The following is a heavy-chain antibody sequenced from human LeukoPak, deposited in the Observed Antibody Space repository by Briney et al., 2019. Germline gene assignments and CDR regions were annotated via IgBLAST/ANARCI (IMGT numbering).Heavy chain of an antibody. CDR2: INPNSGGT. J-gene: IGHJ4*02. CDR1: GYTFTGYN. Sequence: ASVKVSCKASGYTFTGYNIHWVRQAPGQGLEWMGWINPNSGGTNYAQKFQGRVTMTRDTSISTAYMELNRLRPDDTAVYYCARGQYYDFWSGYYYSPHFDCWGQGTLVTVSS. V-gene: IGHV1-2*02. D-gene: IGHD3-3*01. CDR3: ARGQYYDFWSGYYYSPHFDC.